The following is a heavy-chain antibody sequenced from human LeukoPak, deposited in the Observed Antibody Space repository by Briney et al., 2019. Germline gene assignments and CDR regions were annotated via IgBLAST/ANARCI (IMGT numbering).Heavy chain of an antibody. Sequence: GGSLRLSCAASGFTFSSYGMHWVRQAPGKGLEWVAVISYDGSNKYYADSVEGRFTISRDNSKNTLYLQMNSLRAEDTAVYYCAKAEAGTSYWGQGTLVTVSS. J-gene: IGHJ4*02. CDR2: ISYDGSNK. CDR1: GFTFSSYG. CDR3: AKAEAGTSY. V-gene: IGHV3-30*18. D-gene: IGHD6-19*01.